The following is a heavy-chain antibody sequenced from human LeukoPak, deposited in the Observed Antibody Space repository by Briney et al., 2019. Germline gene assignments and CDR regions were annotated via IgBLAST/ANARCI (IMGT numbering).Heavy chain of an antibody. J-gene: IGHJ6*02. V-gene: IGHV3-13*01. CDR2: IGTAGDT. CDR3: AKDRPQYYYGSGSPRNYYGMDV. CDR1: GFTFSAYD. D-gene: IGHD3-10*01. Sequence: GGSLRLSCAASGFTFSAYDMHWVRQSTGKGLEWVSAIGTAGDTYYPGSVKGRFTISRENAKNSLYLQMNSLRAGDTAVYYCAKDRPQYYYGSGSPRNYYGMDVWGQGTTVTVSS.